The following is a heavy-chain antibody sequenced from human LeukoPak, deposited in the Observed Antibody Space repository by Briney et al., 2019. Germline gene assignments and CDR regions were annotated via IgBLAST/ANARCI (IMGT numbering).Heavy chain of an antibody. Sequence: GRSLRLSCTASGFTFSNYGMHWVRQAPGKGLEWVAVISYDGSNEYYADSVKGRFTISRDNSKDTLYLQMNSLRAEDTAVYYCAKDPGGSSGYPDAFDIWGQGTMVTVSS. V-gene: IGHV3-30*18. D-gene: IGHD3-22*01. CDR1: GFTFSNYG. CDR2: ISYDGSNE. CDR3: AKDPGGSSGYPDAFDI. J-gene: IGHJ3*02.